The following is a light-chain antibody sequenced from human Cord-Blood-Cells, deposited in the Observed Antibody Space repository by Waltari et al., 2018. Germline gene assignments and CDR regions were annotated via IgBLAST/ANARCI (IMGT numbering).Light chain of an antibody. CDR2: GAS. CDR3: QQYGSSPLT. CDR1: QSVSSSY. J-gene: IGKJ4*01. Sequence: ELVLPQSPGTLSLSPGERATLSCRASQSVSSSYLAWYQQKPGQAPRLLISGASSRATGIPDRFSGSGSGTDFTLTISRLEPEDFAVYYCQQYGSSPLTFGGGTKVEIK. V-gene: IGKV3-20*01.